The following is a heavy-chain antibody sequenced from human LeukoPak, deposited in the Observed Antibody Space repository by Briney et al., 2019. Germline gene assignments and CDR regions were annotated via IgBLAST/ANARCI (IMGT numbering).Heavy chain of an antibody. CDR2: INHSGST. J-gene: IGHJ3*02. CDR1: GGSFSGYY. CDR3: ARVYGDYVSDAFDI. V-gene: IGHV4-34*01. Sequence: SETLSHTCAVYGGSFSGYYWSWIRQPPGKGLEWIGEINHSGSTNYNPSLKSRVTISVDTSKNQFSLKLSSVTAADTAVYYCARVYGDYVSDAFDIWGQGTMVTVSS. D-gene: IGHD4-17*01.